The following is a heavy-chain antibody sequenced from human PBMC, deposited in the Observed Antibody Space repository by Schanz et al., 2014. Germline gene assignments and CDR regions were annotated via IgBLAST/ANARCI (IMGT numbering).Heavy chain of an antibody. Sequence: EVQLVESGGGLVQPGGSLRLSCLASGFAFSSYGMNWLRQAPGKGLEYVSSISSKGDMTFYGNSVKGRFTISRDNSKNTLYLQLGSLSAEDTAVYFCARDNRYYLFDYWGQGALVTVSS. CDR1: GFAFSSYG. V-gene: IGHV3-64*01. CDR3: ARDNRYYLFDY. J-gene: IGHJ4*02. D-gene: IGHD1-26*01. CDR2: ISSKGDMT.